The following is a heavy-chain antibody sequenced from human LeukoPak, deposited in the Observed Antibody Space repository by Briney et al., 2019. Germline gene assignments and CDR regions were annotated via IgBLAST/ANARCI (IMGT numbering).Heavy chain of an antibody. V-gene: IGHV3-9*01. Sequence: GRSLRLSCAASGFTFDDYAMHWVRQAPGKGLEWVSGISWNSGSISYADSVKGRFTISRDNAKNSLYLQMNSLRAEDTALYYCAKGGRYGDYVLFDYWGQGTLVTVSS. CDR3: AKGGRYGDYVLFDY. D-gene: IGHD4-17*01. CDR1: GFTFDDYA. J-gene: IGHJ4*02. CDR2: ISWNSGSI.